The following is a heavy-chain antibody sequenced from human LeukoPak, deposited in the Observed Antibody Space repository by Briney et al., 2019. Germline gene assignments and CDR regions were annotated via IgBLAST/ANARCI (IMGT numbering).Heavy chain of an antibody. CDR3: ARWYYYYYGMDV. CDR1: GGSVSSNSNY. Sequence: KPSETLSLTCTVPGGSVSSNSNYWSWIRQPPGKGLEWIGYIYYSGSTNYNPSLKSRVTISVDTSKNQFSLKLSSATAADTAVYYCARWYYYYYGMDVWGQGTTVTVSS. CDR2: IYYSGST. V-gene: IGHV4-61*01. J-gene: IGHJ6*02.